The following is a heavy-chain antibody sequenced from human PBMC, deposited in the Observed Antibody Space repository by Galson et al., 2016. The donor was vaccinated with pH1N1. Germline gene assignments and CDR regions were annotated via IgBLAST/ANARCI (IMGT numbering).Heavy chain of an antibody. D-gene: IGHD1-26*01. CDR1: GFTFSTYS. CDR3: ARSIVGSSKAGPDY. Sequence: SLRLSCAASGFTFSTYSMSWVRQAPGKGLEYLSLISNNGSDTYYTNSMRGRITVSRDNSDNTLYLQMGSLRPEDTALYMCARSIVGSSKAGPDYWGQGTLVTVSS. J-gene: IGHJ4*02. CDR2: ISNNGSDT. V-gene: IGHV3-64*01.